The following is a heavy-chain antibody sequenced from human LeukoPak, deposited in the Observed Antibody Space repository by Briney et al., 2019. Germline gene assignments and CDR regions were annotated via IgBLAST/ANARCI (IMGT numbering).Heavy chain of an antibody. CDR2: INPSSGGT. D-gene: IGHD2-2*01. CDR1: GYTFTGYY. V-gene: IGHV1-2*02. J-gene: IGHJ5*02. CDR3: AREPVVLVPAAIFNWFDP. Sequence: GASVKVSCKASGYTFTGYYIHWVRQAPGQGLEWMGWINPSSGGTNYAQKFQGRVTMTRDTSISTAYMELSRLRSDDTAVYYCAREPVVLVPAAIFNWFDPWGQGTLVTVSS.